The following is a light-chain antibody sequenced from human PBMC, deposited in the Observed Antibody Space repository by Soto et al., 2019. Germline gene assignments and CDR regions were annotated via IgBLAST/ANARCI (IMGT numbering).Light chain of an antibody. J-gene: IGKJ2*01. Sequence: ERATLSCRASQSVSSYLAWYQQKPGQAPRLLIYDASNRATGIPARFSGSGSGTDFTLTISSLEPEDFAVYYCQQRDSWPPTYTFGQGTKLEIK. CDR3: QQRDSWPPTYT. CDR1: QSVSSY. V-gene: IGKV3-11*01. CDR2: DAS.